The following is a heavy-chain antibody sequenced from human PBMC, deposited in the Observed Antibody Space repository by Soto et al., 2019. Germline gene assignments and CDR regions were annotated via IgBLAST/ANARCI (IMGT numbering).Heavy chain of an antibody. V-gene: IGHV3-30*18. J-gene: IGHJ6*02. D-gene: IGHD2-15*01. CDR2: ISYDGSNK. CDR3: AKGVRYCSGGSCYRYYYYDMDV. Sequence: VAVISYDGSNKYYADSVKGRFTISRDNSKNTLYLQMNSLRAEDTAVYYCAKGVRYCSGGSCYRYYYYDMDVWGQGTTVTVSS.